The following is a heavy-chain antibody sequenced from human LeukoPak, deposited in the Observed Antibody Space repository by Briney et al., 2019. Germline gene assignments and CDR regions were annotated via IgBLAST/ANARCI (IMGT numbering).Heavy chain of an antibody. D-gene: IGHD2-21*02. Sequence: ASVKVSCKASGYTFTSYYMHWVRQAPGQGLEWMGIINPSGGSTSYAQKFQGRVTMTRDTSTSAVYMELSSLRSEDTAVYYCARSARVTAIDYWGQGTLVTVSS. CDR2: INPSGGST. CDR3: ARSARVTAIDY. V-gene: IGHV1-46*01. J-gene: IGHJ4*02. CDR1: GYTFTSYY.